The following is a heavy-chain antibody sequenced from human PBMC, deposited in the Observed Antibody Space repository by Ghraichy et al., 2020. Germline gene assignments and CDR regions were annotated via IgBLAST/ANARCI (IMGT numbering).Heavy chain of an antibody. Sequence: GGSLRLSCAVSGFTLRKYAMHWVRQAPGKGLEWVALISYGGSKKFYADSVKGRFTISRDNSKNALYLQIDSLRAEDTALYYCARDYDTSGFYNPTYYYYAMDVWGQGTTVPVSS. J-gene: IGHJ6*02. V-gene: IGHV3-30*03. CDR1: GFTLRKYA. CDR3: ARDYDTSGFYNPTYYYYAMDV. D-gene: IGHD3-22*01. CDR2: ISYGGSKK.